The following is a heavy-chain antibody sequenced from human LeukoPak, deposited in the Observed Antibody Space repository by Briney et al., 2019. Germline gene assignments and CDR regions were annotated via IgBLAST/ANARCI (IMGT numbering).Heavy chain of an antibody. Sequence: GGSLTLSCAPSGFTFCSYSMNWLRQAPGKGLEGFSYISSSSSTIYYADSVKGRFTISRDNAKNSLYLQMNSMRDEDTAVYYCARDLSYGDQNPFDYWGQGTLVTVSS. V-gene: IGHV3-48*02. D-gene: IGHD4-17*01. J-gene: IGHJ4*02. CDR2: ISSSSSTI. CDR1: GFTFCSYS. CDR3: ARDLSYGDQNPFDY.